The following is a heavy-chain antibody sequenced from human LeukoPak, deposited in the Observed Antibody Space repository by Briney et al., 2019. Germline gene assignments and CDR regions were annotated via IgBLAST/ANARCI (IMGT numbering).Heavy chain of an antibody. Sequence: GGSLRLSCAASGFTFSSYWMNWLRQAPGKGLEWVANVKQDGSEKYYVDSVKGRFTISRDNAKNSLYLQMNSLRAEDAAVYYCAKEGDYPILTYDSWGQGALVTVSS. V-gene: IGHV3-7*01. CDR1: GFTFSSYW. CDR3: AKEGDYPILTYDS. D-gene: IGHD4-17*01. J-gene: IGHJ5*01. CDR2: VKQDGSEK.